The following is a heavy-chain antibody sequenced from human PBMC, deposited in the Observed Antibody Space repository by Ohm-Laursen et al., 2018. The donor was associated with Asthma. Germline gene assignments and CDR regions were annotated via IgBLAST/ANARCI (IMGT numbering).Heavy chain of an antibody. CDR1: GFAFSNIW. V-gene: IGHV3-15*01. Sequence: SLRLSCTDSGFAFSNIWMTWVRQSPGKGLEWVGRITSERSGGTRAYAAPVKDRFTISRDDSKTTLYLQMNSLETEDTAVYFCATYNQYNAFDLWGQGTMVTVSS. CDR2: ITSERSGGTR. CDR3: ATYNQYNAFDL. D-gene: IGHD1-14*01. J-gene: IGHJ3*01.